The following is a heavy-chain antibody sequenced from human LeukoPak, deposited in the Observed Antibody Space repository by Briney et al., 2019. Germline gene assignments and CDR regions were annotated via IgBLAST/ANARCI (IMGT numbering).Heavy chain of an antibody. J-gene: IGHJ3*01. Sequence: VASVKVSCKASGYTFTNYYIHWVRQAPGQGLEWMGLINPGGDNTDYAQNFQGRVTMTRDTSTSTVYMWLSSLRSEDTAVYYCARIRDGYNDAYDVWGQGTMVTVSS. V-gene: IGHV1-46*01. CDR1: GYTFTNYY. CDR2: INPGGDNT. D-gene: IGHD5-24*01. CDR3: ARIRDGYNDAYDV.